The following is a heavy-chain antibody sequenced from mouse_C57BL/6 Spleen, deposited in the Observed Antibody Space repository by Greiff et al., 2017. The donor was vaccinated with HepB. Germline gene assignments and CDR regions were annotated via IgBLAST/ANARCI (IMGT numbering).Heavy chain of an antibody. D-gene: IGHD2-2*01. V-gene: IGHV1-54*01. Sequence: QVQLQQSGAELVRPGTSVKVSCKASGYAFTNYLIEWVKQRPGQGLEWIGNINPSNGGTNYNEKFKSKATLTVDKSSSTAYMQLSSLTSEDSAVYYCARGGLRNFDYWGQGTTLTVSS. CDR2: INPSNGGT. CDR3: ARGGLRNFDY. CDR1: GYAFTNYL. J-gene: IGHJ2*01.